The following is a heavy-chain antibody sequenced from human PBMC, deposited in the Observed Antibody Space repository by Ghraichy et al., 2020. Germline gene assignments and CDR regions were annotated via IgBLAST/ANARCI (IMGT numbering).Heavy chain of an antibody. V-gene: IGHV4-4*08. CDR3: AREYFDYCDLRTQRWLAS. CDR1: GGSISSYY. CDR2: IYPSGST. J-gene: IGHJ5*01. Sequence: SETLSLTCTVSGGSISSYYWTWIRQPPGKGLEWIGEIYPSGSTNYNPSLKSRVTISVDTSKNQFSLKLSSVTAADTAVYYCAREYFDYCDLRTQRWLASWGQGTLVTVSS. D-gene: IGHD4-17*01.